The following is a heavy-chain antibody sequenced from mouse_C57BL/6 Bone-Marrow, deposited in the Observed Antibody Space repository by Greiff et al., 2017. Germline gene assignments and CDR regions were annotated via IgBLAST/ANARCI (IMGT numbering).Heavy chain of an antibody. J-gene: IGHJ4*01. D-gene: IGHD4-1*01. V-gene: IGHV7-3*01. CDR1: GFTFTDYY. Sequence: EVQGVESGGGLVQPGGSLSLSCAASGFTFTDYYLSWVRQPPGTALEWLGFIRNKANGYTTEYSASVKGRFTISRDNSQSILYLQMNALRAEDSATYDCARSQLTGYAMDYWGQGTSVTVSS. CDR3: ARSQLTGYAMDY. CDR2: IRNKANGYTT.